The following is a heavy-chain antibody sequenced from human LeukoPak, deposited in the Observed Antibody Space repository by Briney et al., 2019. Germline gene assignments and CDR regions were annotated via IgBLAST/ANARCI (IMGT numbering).Heavy chain of an antibody. D-gene: IGHD2-15*01. CDR1: GFTFSSYG. V-gene: IGHV3-23*01. J-gene: IGHJ4*02. CDR2: ISGSGGST. Sequence: QSGGSLRLSCAASGFTFSSYGMRWLRQAPGKGLKWVSAISGSGGSTYYADSVKGRFTISRDNSKNTLYLQMNSLRAEDTAVYYCAKDRIVVVVAATGGFDYWGQGTLVTVSS. CDR3: AKDRIVVVVAATGGFDY.